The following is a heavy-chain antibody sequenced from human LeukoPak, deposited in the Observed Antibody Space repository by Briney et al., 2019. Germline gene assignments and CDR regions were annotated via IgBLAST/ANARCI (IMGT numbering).Heavy chain of an antibody. CDR1: GFTFSNYR. Sequence: GGSLRLSCAASGFTFSNYRMNWVRQAPGKGLEWLSYISIGSSTIYYADSVKGRFTISRDNAKNSLYLQMNSLRDEDTAVYYCARGRGWYFDLWGRGTLVTVSS. CDR3: ARGRGWYFDL. J-gene: IGHJ2*01. V-gene: IGHV3-48*02. CDR2: ISIGSSTI. D-gene: IGHD3-10*01.